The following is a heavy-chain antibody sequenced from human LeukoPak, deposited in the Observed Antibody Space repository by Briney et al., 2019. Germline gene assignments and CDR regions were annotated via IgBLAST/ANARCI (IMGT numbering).Heavy chain of an antibody. J-gene: IGHJ4*02. Sequence: GGSLRLSCAASGFTFTTYWLGWVRQPPGKGLEWVANIKQDGTEKYYVDSVKGRFTISRDIAKQSVFLQMNSLRAEDTAVYYCARLSAMVRGPEDIFYFEFWGLGTLVTVSA. CDR2: IKQDGTEK. CDR3: ARLSAMVRGPEDIFYFEF. CDR1: GFTFTTYW. V-gene: IGHV3-7*01. D-gene: IGHD3-10*01.